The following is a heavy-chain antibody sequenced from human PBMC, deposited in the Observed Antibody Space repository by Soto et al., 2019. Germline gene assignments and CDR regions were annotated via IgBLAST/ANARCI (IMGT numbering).Heavy chain of an antibody. D-gene: IGHD6-19*01. CDR3: AKDVTVAGAPIYNTGVDV. CDR2: ITYEGSHR. V-gene: IGHV3-30*18. J-gene: IGHJ6*02. Sequence: QVQLVQSGGGLVQPGRSLRLSCAASGFDFNKFGLHWVRQTPGKGLEWVAFITYEGSHRDHADSVKGRFTVSRDNSKNMLYLQMDSLRPEDTAVYYCAKDVTVAGAPIYNTGVDVWGQGTTVTVTS. CDR1: GFDFNKFG.